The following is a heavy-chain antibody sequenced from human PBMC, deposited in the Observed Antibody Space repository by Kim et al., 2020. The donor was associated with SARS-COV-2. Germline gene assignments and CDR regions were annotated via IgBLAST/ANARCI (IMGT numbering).Heavy chain of an antibody. V-gene: IGHV3-33*03. CDR1: GFNFGGYG. CDR2: IWYDETTK. Sequence: GGSLRLSCAASGFNFGGYGMHWVRQAPGKGLEWVAVIWYDETTKSYVDSVKGRFTVSRDKSENTVYLQMNSLRAEDTAVYYCAKGLEVQEIIVFDYWGQGTLVTVSS. D-gene: IGHD3-16*02. J-gene: IGHJ4*02. CDR3: AKGLEVQEIIVFDY.